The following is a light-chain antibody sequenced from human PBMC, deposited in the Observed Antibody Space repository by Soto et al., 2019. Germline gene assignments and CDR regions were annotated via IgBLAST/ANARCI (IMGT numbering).Light chain of an antibody. Sequence: VVLTQSPVTLSLSPGERATLSCRASQSFRGLLAWYQQKPGQAPRLLIYDAYNRDTGIPPRFSGSGSGTDFTLTISSLEPEDSAVYYCQQRHMWPITFGQGTRLDIK. V-gene: IGKV3-11*01. J-gene: IGKJ5*01. CDR2: DAY. CDR3: QQRHMWPIT. CDR1: QSFRGL.